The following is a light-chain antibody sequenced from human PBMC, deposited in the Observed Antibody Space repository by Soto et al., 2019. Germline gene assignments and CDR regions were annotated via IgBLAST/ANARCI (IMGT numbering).Light chain of an antibody. CDR2: GAS. CDR3: QKYNNGGPLT. J-gene: IGKJ4*01. CDR1: QSVSSD. Sequence: IVMKLSPSTLSVSPGERPSLSCRASQSVSSDLAWYQQKPGQAPRFLIYGASTRATGIPARFSGSGSGTDFTLTINNLQPDDVATYYCQKYNNGGPLTFGGGTKVDIK. V-gene: IGKV3-15*01.